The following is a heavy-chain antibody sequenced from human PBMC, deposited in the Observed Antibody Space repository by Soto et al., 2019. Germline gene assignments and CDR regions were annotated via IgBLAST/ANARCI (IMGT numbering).Heavy chain of an antibody. V-gene: IGHV3-33*01. CDR2: IWYDGSNK. D-gene: IGHD3-3*01. J-gene: IGHJ4*02. CDR3: AREGGYDFWSAYDFDY. CDR1: GFTFSSYG. Sequence: QVQLVESGGGVVQPGRSLRLSCAASGFTFSSYGMHWVRQAPGKGLEWVAVIWYDGSNKYYADSVKGRFTISRDNSKNTLYLQMNSLRVEDTAVYYCAREGGYDFWSAYDFDYWGQGTPVTVSS.